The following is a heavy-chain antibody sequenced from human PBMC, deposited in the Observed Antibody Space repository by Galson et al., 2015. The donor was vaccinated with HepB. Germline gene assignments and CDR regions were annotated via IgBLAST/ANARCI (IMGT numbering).Heavy chain of an antibody. V-gene: IGHV3-7*03. CDR1: GFTFSSYW. CDR2: IKQDGSEK. D-gene: IGHD6-25*01. CDR3: ARDSRLWGSGLPPGVAAAESPPTMFFDN. J-gene: IGHJ4*02. Sequence: SLRLSCAASGFTFSSYWMNWVRQTPGKGLEWVAKIKQDGSEKYYVDSVRGRFTISRDNAKNSLYLQMNSLRAEDTAGYYCARDSRLWGSGLPPGVAAAESPPTMFFDNWGQGPLVTVSS.